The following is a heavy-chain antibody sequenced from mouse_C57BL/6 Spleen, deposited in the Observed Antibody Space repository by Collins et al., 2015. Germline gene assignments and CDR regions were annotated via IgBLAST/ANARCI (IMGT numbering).Heavy chain of an antibody. V-gene: IGHV1-55*01. CDR2: IYPGSGST. J-gene: IGHJ2*01. Sequence: QVQLQQPGAELVKPGASVKMSCKASGYTFTSYWITWIKQRPGQGLEWIGDIYPGSGSTNYNEKFKNKATLTVDTSSSTAYMQLSSLTSEDSAVYYCARSHYSLDYWGQGTTLTVSS. CDR1: GYTFTSYW. CDR3: ARSHYSLDY. D-gene: IGHD2-12*01.